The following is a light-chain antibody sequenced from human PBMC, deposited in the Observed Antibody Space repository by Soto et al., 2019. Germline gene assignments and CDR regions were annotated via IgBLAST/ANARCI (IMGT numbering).Light chain of an antibody. V-gene: IGKV1-5*01. J-gene: IGKJ1*01. CDR1: KSISSW. CDR3: QQHYSCAWT. Sequence: DIQMPQSPSPLSASVGDRVTITFRASKSISSWLAWYQQKPGKAPKLLIYAAASLQSGVASRLSGSGSGTEFTLTIVSLQHEDYATNYCQQHYSCAWTFGEGTKVDIK. CDR2: AAA.